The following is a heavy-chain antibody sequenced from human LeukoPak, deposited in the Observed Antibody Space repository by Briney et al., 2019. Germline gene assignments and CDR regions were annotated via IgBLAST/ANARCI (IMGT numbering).Heavy chain of an antibody. CDR1: GGSFSGYY. V-gene: IGHV4-34*01. CDR3: ARGGGYNWFDP. CDR2: IDHSGST. J-gene: IGHJ5*02. Sequence: SETLSLTCAVYGGSFSGYYWSWIRQPPGKGLEWIGEIDHSGSTNYNPSLKSRVTISVDTSKNQFSLKLTSVTAADTAVYYCARGGGYNWFDPWGQGTLVTVSS.